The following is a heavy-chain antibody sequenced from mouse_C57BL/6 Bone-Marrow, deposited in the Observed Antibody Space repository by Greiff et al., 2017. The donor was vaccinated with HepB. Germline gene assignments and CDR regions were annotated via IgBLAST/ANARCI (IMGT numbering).Heavy chain of an antibody. V-gene: IGHV5-16*01. CDR1: GFTFSDYY. CDR3: ARGGGLLSMDY. J-gene: IGHJ4*01. CDR2: INYDGSST. Sequence: EVQRVESEGGLVQPGSSMKLSCTASGFTFSDYYMAWVRQVPEKGLEWVANINYDGSSTYYLDSLKSRFIISRDNAKNILYLQMSSLKSEDTATYYCARGGGLLSMDYWGQGTSVTVSS. D-gene: IGHD2-13*01.